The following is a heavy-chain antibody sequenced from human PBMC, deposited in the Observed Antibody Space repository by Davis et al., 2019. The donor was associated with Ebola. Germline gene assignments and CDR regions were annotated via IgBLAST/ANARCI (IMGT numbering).Heavy chain of an antibody. CDR3: VRGGSATAY. J-gene: IGHJ1*01. CDR1: GFTFSSNW. Sequence: GESLKISCAASGFTFSSNWMHWVRQAPGKGLVWVSRTNSDGSITSYADSVKGRFTISRDNAKSSLYLQMNSLRAEDTAVFYCVRGGSATAYWGQGTPVTVSS. V-gene: IGHV3-74*01. D-gene: IGHD2-15*01. CDR2: TNSDGSIT.